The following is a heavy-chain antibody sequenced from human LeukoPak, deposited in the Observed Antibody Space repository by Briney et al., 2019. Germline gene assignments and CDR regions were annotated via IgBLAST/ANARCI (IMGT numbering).Heavy chain of an antibody. D-gene: IGHD3-16*02. CDR1: GGTFSSYA. V-gene: IGHV1-69*13. CDR2: IIPIFGTA. Sequence: SVKVSCKASGGTFSSYAISWVRQAPGQGLEWMGGIIPIFGTANYAQKFQGRVTITADESTSTAYMELSSLRSEDTAVYYCARDWGPYYDYVWGSYRYDAFDIRGQGTMVTVSS. CDR3: ARDWGPYYDYVWGSYRYDAFDI. J-gene: IGHJ3*02.